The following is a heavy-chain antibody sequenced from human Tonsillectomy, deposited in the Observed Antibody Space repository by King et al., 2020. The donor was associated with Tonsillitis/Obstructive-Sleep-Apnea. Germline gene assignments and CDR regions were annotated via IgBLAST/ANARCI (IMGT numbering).Heavy chain of an antibody. CDR3: ARDAYSSGWYEGYYFDY. CDR2: ISSSGSTI. Sequence: VQLVESGGGLVQPRGSLRLSCAASGFTFSSYEMNWVRQAPGKGLEWVSYISSSGSTIYYADSVKGRFTISRDNAKNSLYLQMNSLRAEDTAVYYCARDAYSSGWYEGYYFDYWGQGTLVTVSS. D-gene: IGHD6-19*01. V-gene: IGHV3-48*03. CDR1: GFTFSSYE. J-gene: IGHJ4*02.